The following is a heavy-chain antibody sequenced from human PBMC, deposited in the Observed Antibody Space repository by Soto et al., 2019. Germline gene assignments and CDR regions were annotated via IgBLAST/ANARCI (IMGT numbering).Heavy chain of an antibody. V-gene: IGHV1-2*02. D-gene: IGHD3-10*01. CDR3: ARTTITMLRGSNCFDT. Sequence: GASVKVSCKTSGYTFIGYYMHWVRQAPGQGLEWMGWINPNNGGTNYAQKFQGRVTMTRDTSISTAYMELSRLRSDDTAMYYCARTTITMLRGSNCFDTWGQGTLVTVSS. J-gene: IGHJ5*02. CDR2: INPNNGGT. CDR1: GYTFIGYY.